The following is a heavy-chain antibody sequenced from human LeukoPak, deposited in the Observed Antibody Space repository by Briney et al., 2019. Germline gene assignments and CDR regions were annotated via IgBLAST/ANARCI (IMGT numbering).Heavy chain of an antibody. CDR3: ARGYSSSWHPDY. Sequence: SETLSLTCTVSGGSISSYYWSWIRQPPGKGLEWIGYIYYSGSTNYNPSLKSRVTISVDTSKNQFSLKLSSVTATDTAVYYCARGYSSSWHPDYWGQGTLVTVSS. CDR1: GGSISSYY. CDR2: IYYSGST. V-gene: IGHV4-59*01. J-gene: IGHJ4*02. D-gene: IGHD6-13*01.